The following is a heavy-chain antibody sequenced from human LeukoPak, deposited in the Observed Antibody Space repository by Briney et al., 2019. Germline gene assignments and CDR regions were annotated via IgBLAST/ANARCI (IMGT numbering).Heavy chain of an antibody. V-gene: IGHV3-49*04. Sequence: GGSLRLSCTASGFTFGDYAMSWVRQAPGKGLEWVGFIRSKAYGGTTEYAASVKGRFTISRDDSKSIAYLQMNSLKTEDTAVCYCTSGVGATGRLLSSFDYWGQGTLVTVSS. CDR1: GFTFGDYA. J-gene: IGHJ4*02. CDR3: TSGVGATGRLLSSFDY. CDR2: IRSKAYGGTT. D-gene: IGHD1-26*01.